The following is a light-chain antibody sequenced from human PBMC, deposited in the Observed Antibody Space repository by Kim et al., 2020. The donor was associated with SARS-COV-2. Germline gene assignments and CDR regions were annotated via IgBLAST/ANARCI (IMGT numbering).Light chain of an antibody. Sequence: GKTVTISCTRSSGSIASNYVQWYQQRPGSAPTTVIYEDNQRPSGVPDRFSGSIDSSSNSASLTISGLKTEDEADYFCQSYDDSNQVFGGGTQLTVL. J-gene: IGLJ3*02. CDR1: SGSIASNY. CDR2: EDN. CDR3: QSYDDSNQV. V-gene: IGLV6-57*03.